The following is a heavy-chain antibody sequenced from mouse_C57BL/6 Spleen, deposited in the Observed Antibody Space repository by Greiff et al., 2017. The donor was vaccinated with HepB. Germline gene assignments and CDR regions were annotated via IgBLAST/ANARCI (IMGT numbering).Heavy chain of an antibody. V-gene: IGHV1-82*01. Sequence: QVQLQQSGPELVKPGASVKISCKASGYAFSSSWMNWVKQRPGKGLEWIGRIYPGDGDTNYNGKFKGKATLTADKSSSTAYMQLSSLTSEDSAVYFCARPFYYGYDGYYAMDYWGQGTSVTVSS. CDR3: ARPFYYGYDGYYAMDY. CDR2: IYPGDGDT. D-gene: IGHD2-2*01. CDR1: GYAFSSSW. J-gene: IGHJ4*01.